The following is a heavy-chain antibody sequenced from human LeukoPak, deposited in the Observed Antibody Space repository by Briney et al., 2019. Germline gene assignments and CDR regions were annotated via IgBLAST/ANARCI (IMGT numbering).Heavy chain of an antibody. CDR2: IYSGGST. CDR1: GFTVSGNY. D-gene: IGHD3-10*01. Sequence: GGSLRLSCAASGFTVSGNYMTWVRQAPGKGLEWVSVIYSGGSTYYADSVKGRFTISRDNSKNTLYLQMNSLRAEDTAVYYCAGDTQGSQFANWGQGTLVTVSS. V-gene: IGHV3-53*01. CDR3: AGDTQGSQFAN. J-gene: IGHJ4*02.